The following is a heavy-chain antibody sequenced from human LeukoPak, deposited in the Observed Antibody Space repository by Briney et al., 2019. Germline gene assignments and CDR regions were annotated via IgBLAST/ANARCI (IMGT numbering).Heavy chain of an antibody. Sequence: WXRQAPGXXLEWVSAISGSGGSTYYADSVKGRFTISRDNSKNTLYLQMNSLRAEDTAVYYCAKDFSPNDYWGQGTLVTVSS. CDR3: AKDFSPNDY. D-gene: IGHD2/OR15-2a*01. V-gene: IGHV3-23*01. J-gene: IGHJ4*02. CDR2: ISGSGGST.